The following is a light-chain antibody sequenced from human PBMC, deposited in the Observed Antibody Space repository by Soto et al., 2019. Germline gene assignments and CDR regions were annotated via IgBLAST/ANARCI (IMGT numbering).Light chain of an antibody. J-gene: IGKJ2*01. CDR2: AAS. V-gene: IGKV1-39*01. Sequence: DIQMTQSPSSLSASVGDRVTITCRASQSISNYLNWYQQKPGKAPKLLIYAASSLQSGVPSSFSGGGSGTDFPLTISSLQPEDFATYYCQQSYSSPQYTFGQGTKLEIK. CDR3: QQSYSSPQYT. CDR1: QSISNY.